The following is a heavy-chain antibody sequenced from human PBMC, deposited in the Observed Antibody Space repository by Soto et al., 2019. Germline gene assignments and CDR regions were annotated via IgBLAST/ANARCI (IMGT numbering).Heavy chain of an antibody. CDR2: IYTSGST. Sequence: PSETLFLTCTVSGGSISSYYWSWIRQPAGKGLEWIGRIYTSGSTNYNPSLKSRVTMSVDTSKNQFSLKLSSVTAADTAVYYCARVVAVDLDDAFDIWGQGTMVTVSS. CDR1: GGSISSYY. V-gene: IGHV4-4*07. D-gene: IGHD6-19*01. J-gene: IGHJ3*02. CDR3: ARVVAVDLDDAFDI.